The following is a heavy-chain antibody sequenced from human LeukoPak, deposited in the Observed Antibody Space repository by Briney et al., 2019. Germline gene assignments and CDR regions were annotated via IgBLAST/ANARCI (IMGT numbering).Heavy chain of an antibody. J-gene: IGHJ4*02. D-gene: IGHD6-19*01. CDR2: ISAYNGNT. V-gene: IGHV1-18*01. Sequence: GASVKVSCKASGYTFTSYGISWVRQAPGQGLEWMGWISAYNGNTNYAQKLQGRVTMTTDTPTSTAYMELRSLRSDDTAVYYCARAAAGIAVADPLEYWGQGTLVTVSS. CDR1: GYTFTSYG. CDR3: ARAAAGIAVADPLEY.